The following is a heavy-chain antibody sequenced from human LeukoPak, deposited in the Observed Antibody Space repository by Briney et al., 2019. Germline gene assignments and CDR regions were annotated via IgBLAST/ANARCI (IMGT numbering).Heavy chain of an antibody. CDR1: GYSISSGYY. D-gene: IGHD6-13*01. Sequence: SETLSLTCTVSGYSISSGYYWGCIRQPPGKGLEWIGSIYQSGSTHYNPSLKSRVTISVDTSKNQFSLKLSSVTAADTAVYYCASGSSRRYIIWGQGTLVTVSS. CDR3: ASGSSRRYII. CDR2: IYQSGST. V-gene: IGHV4-38-2*02. J-gene: IGHJ4*02.